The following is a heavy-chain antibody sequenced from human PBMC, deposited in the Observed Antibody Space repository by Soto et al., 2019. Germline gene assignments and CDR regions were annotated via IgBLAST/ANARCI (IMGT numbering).Heavy chain of an antibody. Sequence: QVQLQQWGAGLLKPSETLSLTCAVYGGSFSGYYWSWIRQPPGKGLEWIGEINHSGSTNYNPSLKSRVTISVDTSKNQFSLKLSSVTAADTAVYYCARGLVRAYYYYYGMDVWGQGTTVTVSS. CDR3: ARGLVRAYYYYYGMDV. J-gene: IGHJ6*02. V-gene: IGHV4-34*01. D-gene: IGHD2-8*02. CDR2: INHSGST. CDR1: GGSFSGYY.